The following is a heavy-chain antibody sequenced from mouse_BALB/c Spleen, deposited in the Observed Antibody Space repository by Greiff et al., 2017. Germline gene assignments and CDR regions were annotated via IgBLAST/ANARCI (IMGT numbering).Heavy chain of an antibody. D-gene: IGHD1-2*01. CDR2: IYPGDGDT. CDR1: GYAFSSYW. J-gene: IGHJ2*01. Sequence: VQLQQSGAELVRPGSSVKISCKASGYAFSSYWMNWVKQRPGQGLEWIGQIYPGDGDTNYNGKFKGKATLTADKSSSTAYMQLSSLTSEDSAVYFCARWDYYGRDYWGQGTTLTVSS. CDR3: ARWDYYGRDY. V-gene: IGHV1-80*01.